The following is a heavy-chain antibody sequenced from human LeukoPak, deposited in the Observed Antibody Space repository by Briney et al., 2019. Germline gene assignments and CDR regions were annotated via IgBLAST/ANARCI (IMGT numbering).Heavy chain of an antibody. CDR1: GGSISSSSYY. Sequence: PSETLSLTCTVSGGSISSSSYYWGWIRQPPGKALEWLGSIYYSGSTYYNPSLKSRVTISVDTSKNQFSLKLSSVTAADMAVYYCARGSGRRKSGADDYWGQGTLVTVSS. V-gene: IGHV4-39*07. CDR2: IYYSGST. CDR3: ARGSGRRKSGADDY. D-gene: IGHD2-15*01. J-gene: IGHJ4*02.